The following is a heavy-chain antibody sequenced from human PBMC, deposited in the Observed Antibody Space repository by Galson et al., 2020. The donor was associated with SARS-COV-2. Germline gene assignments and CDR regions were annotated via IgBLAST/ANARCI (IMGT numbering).Heavy chain of an antibody. CDR3: ARAVSTALRYYFDS. CDR2: VCFSEST. Sequence: SETLSLTCTVSGGTFTSDDYCWSWIRQPPGKGLEWIGYVCFSESTYYSPSLKSRAAILKDPSRNQFSLRVNSVTAADTAVYYCARAVSTALRYYFDSWGPGSLVTVSS. CDR1: GGTFTSDDYC. V-gene: IGHV4-30-4*01. J-gene: IGHJ4*02. D-gene: IGHD2-2*01.